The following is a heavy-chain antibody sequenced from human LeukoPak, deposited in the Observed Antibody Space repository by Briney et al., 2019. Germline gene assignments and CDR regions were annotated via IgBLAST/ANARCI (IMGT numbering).Heavy chain of an antibody. J-gene: IGHJ4*02. CDR1: GFTFSSYA. CDR2: ISGSGDNT. Sequence: GGSLRLSCAASGFTFSSYAMSWVRQAPGKGLEWVSAISGSGDNTYYADSVKGRFTISRDNSKNTLYLQMNRLRAEDTAVYYCAKDKGLYSSSWYVDYWGQGTLVTVSS. V-gene: IGHV3-23*01. CDR3: AKDKGLYSSSWYVDY. D-gene: IGHD6-13*01.